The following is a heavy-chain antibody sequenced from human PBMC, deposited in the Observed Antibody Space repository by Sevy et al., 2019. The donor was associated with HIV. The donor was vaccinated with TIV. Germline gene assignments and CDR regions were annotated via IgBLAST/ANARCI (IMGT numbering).Heavy chain of an antibody. J-gene: IGHJ4*02. CDR2: ISGTGDYT. Sequence: GGSLRLSCAASGFTFSNFAMGWVRQAPGKGLDWISVISGTGDYTYYADSVQGRFTISRDNSKNTLFLQMNSLRAEDTAIFYCAKKMGGLSGMPFLVGYWGQGALVTVSS. CDR3: AKKMGGLSGMPFLVGY. V-gene: IGHV3-23*01. D-gene: IGHD2-2*01. CDR1: GFTFSNFA.